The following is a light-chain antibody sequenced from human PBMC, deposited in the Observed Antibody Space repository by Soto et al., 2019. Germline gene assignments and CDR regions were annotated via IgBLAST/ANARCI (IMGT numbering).Light chain of an antibody. J-gene: IGLJ3*02. CDR1: SSNIGSNS. CDR2: IND. CDR3: AAWDDSLNGWV. Sequence: QAVVTQPPSASGTPGQRVTISCSGSSSNIGSNSVNWFLHFPGTAPKLLIYINDQRPSGVPDRFSGSKSDTSASLAITGLQSEDEADYYCAAWDDSLNGWVFGGGTQLTVL. V-gene: IGLV1-44*01.